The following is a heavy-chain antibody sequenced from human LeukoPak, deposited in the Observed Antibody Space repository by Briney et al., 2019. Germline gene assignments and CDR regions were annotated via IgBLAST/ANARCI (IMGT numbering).Heavy chain of an antibody. CDR3: ARTAQGAVAGSDY. V-gene: IGHV4-61*08. J-gene: IGHJ4*02. CDR1: GGSISSGGYY. D-gene: IGHD6-19*01. Sequence: PSETLSLTCTVSGGSISSGGYYWSWIRQHPGKGLEWIGYIYYSGSTNYNPSLKSRVTISLDTSKNQFSLKLSSVTAADTAVYYCARTAQGAVAGSDYWGQGTLVTVSS. CDR2: IYYSGST.